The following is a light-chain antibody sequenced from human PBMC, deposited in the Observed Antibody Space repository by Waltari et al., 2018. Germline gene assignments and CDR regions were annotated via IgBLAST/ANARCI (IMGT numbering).Light chain of an antibody. CDR1: NLGSKY. CDR2: QDS. V-gene: IGLV3-1*01. J-gene: IGLJ3*02. Sequence: SYELTQPSSVSVSPGQTASITCSGYNLGSKYVSWFQQRPGQSPVLVIYQDSERPSGIPDRFSGSNSGYTATLTIRGTQAMDEAEYFCQAWDTSTVVFGGGTELTVL. CDR3: QAWDTSTVV.